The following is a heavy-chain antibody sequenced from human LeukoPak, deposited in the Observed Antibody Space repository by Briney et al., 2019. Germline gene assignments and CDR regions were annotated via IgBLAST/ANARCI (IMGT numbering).Heavy chain of an antibody. CDR3: TKVRSGSSNWALRVFDY. CDR1: GFTFTNEA. V-gene: IGHV3-23*01. Sequence: GGSLRLSCAVSGFTFTNEAMGWVRQLRGGGLEWVSTISPGGGATYYAESMKGRFTISRDNSKSTLYLEMNSLRVEDTAVYYCTKVRSGSSNWALRVFDYWGQGALVTVSS. D-gene: IGHD4-11*01. J-gene: IGHJ4*02. CDR2: ISPGGGAT.